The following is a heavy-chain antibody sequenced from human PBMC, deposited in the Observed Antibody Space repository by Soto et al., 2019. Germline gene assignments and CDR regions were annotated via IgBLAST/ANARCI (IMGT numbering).Heavy chain of an antibody. CDR2: ISGSGGST. CDR3: AKDRDDYVWGSYRPRAFDY. CDR1: GFTFSSYA. Sequence: PGGSLRLSCAASGFTFSSYAMSWVRQAPGKGLEWVSAISGSGGSTYYADSVKGRFTISRDNSKNTLYLQMNSLRAEDTAVYYCAKDRDDYVWGSYRPRAFDYWGQGTLVTVSS. D-gene: IGHD3-16*02. J-gene: IGHJ4*02. V-gene: IGHV3-23*01.